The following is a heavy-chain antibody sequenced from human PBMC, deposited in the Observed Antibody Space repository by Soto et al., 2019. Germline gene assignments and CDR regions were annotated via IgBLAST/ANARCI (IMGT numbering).Heavy chain of an antibody. J-gene: IGHJ6*03. CDR1: GFTFSNAW. CDR2: IKSKTDGGTT. Sequence: GGSLRLSCAASGFTFSNAWMSWVRQAPGKGLEWVGRIKSKTDGGTTDYAAPVKGRFTISRDDSKNTLYLQMNSLKTEDTAVYYCTTGPEVYYYYYMDVWGKGTTVTVSS. CDR3: TTGPEVYYYYYMDV. V-gene: IGHV3-15*01.